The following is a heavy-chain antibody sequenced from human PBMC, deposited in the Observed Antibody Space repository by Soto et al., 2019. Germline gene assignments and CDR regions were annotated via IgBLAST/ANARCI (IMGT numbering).Heavy chain of an antibody. Sequence: VASLRLSCAASGFTFSSYWMHWVRQDTGKGLVWVSRINSDGSSTSYADSVKGRFTISRDNAKNTLYLQMNSLRAEDTAVYYCARDFYYYYYGMDVWGQGTTVSVSS. CDR1: GFTFSSYW. CDR3: ARDFYYYYYGMDV. CDR2: INSDGSST. J-gene: IGHJ6*02. V-gene: IGHV3-74*01.